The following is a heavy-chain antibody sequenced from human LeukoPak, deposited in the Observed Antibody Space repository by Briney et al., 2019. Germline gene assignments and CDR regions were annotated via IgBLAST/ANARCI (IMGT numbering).Heavy chain of an antibody. Sequence: GASVRVSCKASGYTFTGYYMHWVRQAPGQGLEWMGWINPNSGGTNYAQKFQGRVTMTRDTSISTAYMELSRLRSDDTAVYYCARTDSSGYYFQHWGQGTLVTVSS. D-gene: IGHD3-22*01. CDR2: INPNSGGT. J-gene: IGHJ1*01. CDR1: GYTFTGYY. CDR3: ARTDSSGYYFQH. V-gene: IGHV1-2*02.